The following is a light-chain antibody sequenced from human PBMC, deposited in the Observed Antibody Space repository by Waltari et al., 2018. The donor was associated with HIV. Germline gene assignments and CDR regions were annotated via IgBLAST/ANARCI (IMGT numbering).Light chain of an antibody. V-gene: IGLV1-47*01. CDR2: RNN. Sequence: QPVLTQPPSASGTPGHGVTISCSGSNSNIGTNSVYWYQHLPGMAPKLLIYRNNRRPSGIPDRFSGSRSGTSASLAICGLRSEDEADYYCATWDDSLIWVFGGGTKLTVL. J-gene: IGLJ3*02. CDR3: ATWDDSLIWV. CDR1: NSNIGTNS.